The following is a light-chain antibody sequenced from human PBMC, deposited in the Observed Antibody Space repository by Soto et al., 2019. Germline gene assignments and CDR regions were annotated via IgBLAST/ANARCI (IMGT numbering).Light chain of an antibody. V-gene: IGKV1-27*01. J-gene: IGKJ1*01. CDR2: AAS. Sequence: DIQMTQSPSSLSASVGYRLTITCRASQGISNYLEWYQQKXGKVPKLLIYAASTLQSGVPSRFSGSGSGTDFTLTISSLQPEDVETYYCQKYNSDPWTFGQGTKVDIK. CDR3: QKYNSDPWT. CDR1: QGISNY.